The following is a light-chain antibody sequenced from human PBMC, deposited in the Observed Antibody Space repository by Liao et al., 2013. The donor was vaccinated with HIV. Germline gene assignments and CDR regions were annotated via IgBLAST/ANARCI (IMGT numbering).Light chain of an antibody. CDR2: HDS. J-gene: IGLJ2*01. CDR1: NIGSKS. CDR3: LAWDTTTAF. V-gene: IGLV3-21*01. Sequence: SYVLTQPPSVSVAPGKTARITCGGKNIGSKSVHWYQQKPGQAPVMVISHDSERPSEIPERFSGSNSGNTATLIITGAETVDEADYYCLAWDTTTAFFGGGTKLTVL.